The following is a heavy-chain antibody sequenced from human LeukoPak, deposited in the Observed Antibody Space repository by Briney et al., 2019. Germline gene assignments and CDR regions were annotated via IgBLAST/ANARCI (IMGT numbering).Heavy chain of an antibody. D-gene: IGHD3-10*01. J-gene: IGHJ4*02. CDR1: GYTFFSFG. CDR2: ISAYNGNT. Sequence: ASVKVSCKPSGYTFFSFGVSWVRQAPGQGLEWMGWISAYNGNTNYAQKLQGRVTMTTDTSTSTAYLELRSLRSDDTAVYYCARDTGGYYGSGTYYIFDYWGQGTLVTVSS. CDR3: ARDTGGYYGSGTYYIFDY. V-gene: IGHV1-18*01.